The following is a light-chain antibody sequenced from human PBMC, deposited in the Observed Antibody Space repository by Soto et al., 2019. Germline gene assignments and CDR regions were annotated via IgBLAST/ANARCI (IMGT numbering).Light chain of an antibody. J-gene: IGLJ2*01. CDR1: SSDIGSYDH. V-gene: IGLV2-14*03. CDR2: AVS. CDR3: SSYTSSSTLV. Sequence: QSALTQPASVSGSPGQSITISCSGTSSDIGSYDHVAWYQQFPGKSPKLIIYAVSDRPSGVSDRFSGSKAGNTASLTISGLQAEDEADYYCSSYTSSSTLVFGGGTKLTVL.